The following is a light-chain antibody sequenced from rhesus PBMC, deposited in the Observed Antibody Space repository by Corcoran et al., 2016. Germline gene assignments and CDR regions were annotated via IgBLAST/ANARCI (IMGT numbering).Light chain of an antibody. CDR2: AAS. V-gene: IGKV1-43*01. CDR1: QGISTY. J-gene: IGKJ3*01. CDR3: LQHNSNPFT. Sequence: DIQMTQSPSSLSASAGDTVTITCRASQGISTYLNWYQQKPGKAPKRLFYAASSLESGVPLRFSGRGSGTEFTLTISSLQPEDFATYYCLQHNSNPFTFGPGTKLDIK.